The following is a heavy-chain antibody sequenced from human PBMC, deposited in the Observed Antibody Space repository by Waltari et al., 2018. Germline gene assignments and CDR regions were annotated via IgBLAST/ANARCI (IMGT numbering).Heavy chain of an antibody. CDR3: ASATAVPGTTWFDP. CDR2: VDSRGST. J-gene: IGHJ5*02. CDR1: GVSISSGSYY. Sequence: QVQLQESGPGLVKPSQTLSLTCYVSGVSISSGSYYWSWIRQPAGKGLGWIGRVDSRGSTNYNPSLKSRVNISVDTAKNQGSLKLTSVTAADTAMYYCASATAVPGTTWFDPWGQGTLVTVSS. V-gene: IGHV4-61*02. D-gene: IGHD6-13*01.